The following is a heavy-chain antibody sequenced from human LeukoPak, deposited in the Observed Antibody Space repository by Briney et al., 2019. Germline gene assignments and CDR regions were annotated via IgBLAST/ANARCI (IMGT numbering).Heavy chain of an antibody. CDR2: ISAYSGDA. J-gene: IGHJ6*03. Sequence: ASVKVSCKASGGTFSSYDISWVRQAPGQGLEWMGWISAYSGDAKLAQKFQGRVNMTADTSTSTAYLELTSLTSGDTAVYYCARRGGDCSGTSCFWDYYYYYMDVWGKGTTVTVSS. D-gene: IGHD2-2*01. V-gene: IGHV1-18*01. CDR3: ARRGGDCSGTSCFWDYYYYYMDV. CDR1: GGTFSSYD.